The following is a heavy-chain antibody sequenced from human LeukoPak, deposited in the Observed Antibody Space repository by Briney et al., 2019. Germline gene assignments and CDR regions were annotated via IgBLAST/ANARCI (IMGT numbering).Heavy chain of an antibody. CDR3: ARGGRGKAVDFDF. Sequence: PSETLSLTCTVSGGSISSYYWIWIRQPAGKGLEWIGRIYTSGSTNYNPSLKSRVTMSVDTSKNQVSLKLRFVTDADTAVYYCARGGRGKAVDFDFWGQGTLVTVSS. D-gene: IGHD6-19*01. CDR1: GGSISSYY. V-gene: IGHV4-4*07. J-gene: IGHJ4*02. CDR2: IYTSGST.